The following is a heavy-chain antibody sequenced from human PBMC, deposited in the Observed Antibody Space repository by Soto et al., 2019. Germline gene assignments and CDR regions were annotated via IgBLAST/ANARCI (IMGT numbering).Heavy chain of an antibody. D-gene: IGHD1-26*01. CDR1: GGSISSYY. CDR3: AQTNSGSYYFDY. Sequence: SETLSLTCTVSGGSISSYYWSWIRQPPGKGLEWIGYIYYSGSTNYNPSLKSRVTISVDTSKNQFSLKLSSVTAADTAVYYCAQTNSGSYYFDYWGQGTLVTVSS. J-gene: IGHJ4*02. CDR2: IYYSGST. V-gene: IGHV4-59*01.